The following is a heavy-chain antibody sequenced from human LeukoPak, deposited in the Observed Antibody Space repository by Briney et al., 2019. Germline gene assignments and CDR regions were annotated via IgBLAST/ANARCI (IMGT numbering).Heavy chain of an antibody. J-gene: IGHJ5*02. Sequence: ASVKVSFKASGHTFTGRYLHWVRQAPGQGLEWMGWINPNSGGTNSAQKFQGRVTMTRDTSISTAYMELSMLRYDDTAVYYCTKGYGDYSDWFDPWGQGTLVTVSP. CDR1: GHTFTGRY. V-gene: IGHV1-2*02. D-gene: IGHD4-17*01. CDR3: TKGYGDYSDWFDP. CDR2: INPNSGGT.